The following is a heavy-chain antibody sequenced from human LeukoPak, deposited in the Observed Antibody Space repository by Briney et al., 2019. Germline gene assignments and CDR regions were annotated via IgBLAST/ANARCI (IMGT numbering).Heavy chain of an antibody. J-gene: IGHJ6*03. CDR3: GKIAAAGTSYYFYCCYLDV. Sequence: PGGSLRLSCAASGFSFSDYAMHWVWHAPGKGLEWVSDIKFNRGSVAYADSVKGRFTISRDNAKNALYLQMHSLIADDTALYYCGKIAAAGTSYYFYCCYLDVWGRGSTV. D-gene: IGHD6-13*01. CDR1: GFSFSDYA. CDR2: IKFNRGSV. V-gene: IGHV3-9*01.